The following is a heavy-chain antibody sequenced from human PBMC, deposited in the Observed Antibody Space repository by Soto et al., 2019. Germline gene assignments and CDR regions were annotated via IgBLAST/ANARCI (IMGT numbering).Heavy chain of an antibody. D-gene: IGHD6-13*01. CDR3: ARDRGSSGGGGNWFDP. CDR1: GYTFTSYA. V-gene: IGHV1-3*05. CDR2: INAGNGNT. J-gene: IGHJ5*02. Sequence: QVQLVQSGAEEKKPGASVKVSCKASGYTFTSYAMHWVRQAPGQRLEWMGWINAGNGNTKYSQKFQGRVTITRDTSASTAYMELSSLGSEDTAVYYWARDRGSSGGGGNWFDPWGQGTLVTVSS.